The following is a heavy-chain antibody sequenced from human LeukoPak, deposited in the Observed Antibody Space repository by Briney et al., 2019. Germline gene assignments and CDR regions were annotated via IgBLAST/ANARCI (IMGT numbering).Heavy chain of an antibody. V-gene: IGHV4-59*01. D-gene: IGHD6-13*01. CDR1: GGSISSYY. CDR2: IYYSGST. Sequence: SETLSLTCTVSGGSISSYYWSWIRQPPGKGLESIGYIYYSGSTNYNPSLKSRVTISVDTPKNQFSLKLSSVTAADTAVYYCARVPDGIAADYWGQGTLVTVSS. CDR3: ARVPDGIAADY. J-gene: IGHJ4*02.